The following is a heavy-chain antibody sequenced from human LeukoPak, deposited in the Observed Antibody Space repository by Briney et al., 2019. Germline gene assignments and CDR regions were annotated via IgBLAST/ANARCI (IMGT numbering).Heavy chain of an antibody. D-gene: IGHD2-2*01. Sequence: ASVKVSCKASGGTFSSYAISWVRQAPGQGLEWMGGIIPVFGTANYAQKFQGRVTITADKSTSTAYMELSSLRSEDTAVYYCARGDCSSTSCYAFDIWGQGTMVTVSS. CDR2: IIPVFGTA. V-gene: IGHV1-69*06. CDR3: ARGDCSSTSCYAFDI. CDR1: GGTFSSYA. J-gene: IGHJ3*02.